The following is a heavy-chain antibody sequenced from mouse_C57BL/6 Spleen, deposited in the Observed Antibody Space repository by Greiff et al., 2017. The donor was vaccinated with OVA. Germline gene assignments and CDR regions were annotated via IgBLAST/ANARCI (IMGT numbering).Heavy chain of an antibody. D-gene: IGHD1-1*01. CDR1: GYTFTNYW. CDR2: IDPSDSET. Sequence: QVQLQQPGAELVRPGSSVKLSCKASGYTFTNYWMHWVKQRPIQGLEWIGNIDPSDSETHYNQKFKDKATLTVDKSSSTAYMQLSSLTSEDSAVYYCARSGYYGSSPWFAYWGQGTLVTVSA. J-gene: IGHJ3*01. CDR3: ARSGYYGSSPWFAY. V-gene: IGHV1-52*01.